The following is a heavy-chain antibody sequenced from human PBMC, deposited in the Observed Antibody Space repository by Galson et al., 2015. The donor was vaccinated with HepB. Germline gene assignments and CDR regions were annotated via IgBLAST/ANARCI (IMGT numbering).Heavy chain of an antibody. CDR2: IIPIFGTA. CDR3: ARGPYGSGSYFAVTAILGWFDP. D-gene: IGHD3-10*01. Sequence: SVKVSCKASGGTFSSYAISWVRQAPGQGLEWMGGIIPIFGTADYAQKFQGRVTITADESTSTAYMELSSLRSEDTAVYYCARGPYGSGSYFAVTAILGWFDPWGQGTLVTVSS. J-gene: IGHJ5*02. V-gene: IGHV1-69*13. CDR1: GGTFSSYA.